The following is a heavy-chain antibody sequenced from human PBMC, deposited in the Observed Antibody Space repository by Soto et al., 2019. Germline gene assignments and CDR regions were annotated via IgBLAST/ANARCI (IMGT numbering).Heavy chain of an antibody. Sequence: ESGPTLVNPTQTLTLTCTFSGFSLSTSGMRVSWIRQPPGKALEWLARIDWDDDKFYSTSLKTRLTISKDTSKNQVVLTMTNMDPVDTATYYCARGRSDSFPFDYWGQGTLVTVSS. V-gene: IGHV2-70*04. CDR1: GFSLSTSGMR. CDR2: IDWDDDK. D-gene: IGHD3-9*01. J-gene: IGHJ4*02. CDR3: ARGRSDSFPFDY.